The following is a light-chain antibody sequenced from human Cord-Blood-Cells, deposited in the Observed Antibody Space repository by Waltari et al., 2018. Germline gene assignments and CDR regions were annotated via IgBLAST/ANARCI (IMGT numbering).Light chain of an antibody. J-gene: IGKJ2*01. V-gene: IGKV1-39*01. CDR2: AAS. CDR3: QQSYSTLLYT. CDR1: QSISSY. Sequence: DIQMTQSPSSLSASVAERVTITGRASQSISSYLNWYQQKPGKAPKLLIYAASSLQSGVPSRFSCSGSGTDVTLTISSLQPEDVATYYCQQSYSTLLYTFGQGTKLEIK.